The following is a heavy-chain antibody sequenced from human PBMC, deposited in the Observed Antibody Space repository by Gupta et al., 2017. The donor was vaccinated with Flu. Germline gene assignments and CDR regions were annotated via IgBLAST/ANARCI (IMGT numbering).Heavy chain of an antibody. D-gene: IGHD4-4*01. J-gene: IGHJ5*02. CDR3: AIPYSNYVPGLNWFDP. CDR1: GFTVSSNY. V-gene: IGHV3-66*02. Sequence: EVQLVESGGGLVQPGGSLRLSCAASGFTVSSNYMSWVRQAPGKGLEWVSVIYSGGSTYYADSVKGRFTISRDNSKNTLYLQMNSLRAEDTAVYYCAIPYSNYVPGLNWFDPWGQGTLVTVSS. CDR2: IYSGGST.